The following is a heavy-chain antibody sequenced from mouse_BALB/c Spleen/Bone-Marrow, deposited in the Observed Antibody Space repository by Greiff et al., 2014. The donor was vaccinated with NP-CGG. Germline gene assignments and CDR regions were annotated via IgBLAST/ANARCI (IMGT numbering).Heavy chain of an antibody. CDR2: INPSNGGT. D-gene: IGHD2-3*01. V-gene: IGHV1S81*02. Sequence: QVQLQQPGAELVKPGASVKLSCKASGYTFTSYYMYWVKQRPGRGLEWIGEINPSNGGTNFNEKFKSKATLTVDKSSSTAYMQLSSLTSEDSAVYYCTRSDGYYVPHWYFDVWGAGTTVTVSS. CDR1: GYTFTSYY. CDR3: TRSDGYYVPHWYFDV. J-gene: IGHJ1*01.